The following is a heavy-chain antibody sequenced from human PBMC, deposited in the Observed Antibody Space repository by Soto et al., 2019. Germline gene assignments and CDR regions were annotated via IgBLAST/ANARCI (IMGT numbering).Heavy chain of an antibody. CDR2: IITRFGTT. V-gene: IGHV1-69*01. D-gene: IGHD1-1*01. Sequence: QVQVVQSGAEVKKPGSSVRVSCKASGDSFTKYTVNWVRQAPRQELEWMGGIITRFGTTNYAPTLQDRVMTTADASMNTVYMELSSLRSDDTALYYCARGRGLYNSGRSQLDSWGQGTLVTVSS. J-gene: IGHJ4*02. CDR3: ARGRGLYNSGRSQLDS. CDR1: GDSFTKYT.